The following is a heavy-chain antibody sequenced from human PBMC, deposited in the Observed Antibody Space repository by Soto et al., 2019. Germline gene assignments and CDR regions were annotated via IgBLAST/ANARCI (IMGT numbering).Heavy chain of an antibody. V-gene: IGHV4-31*03. CDR2: LYNSGIT. CDR3: GGSIPWHLGN. J-gene: IGHJ4*02. Sequence: QVQLQESGPGLVKPSQTLSLTCTVSGDSVSSAGSYWTWIRLHPGKGLEWIGYLYNSGITYYNTSLKSRFNKSMDNPRNQFSMQLTPDTDADTAVYYCGGSIPWHLGNWGQGTLVTVS. D-gene: IGHD3-3*02. CDR1: GDSVSSAGSY.